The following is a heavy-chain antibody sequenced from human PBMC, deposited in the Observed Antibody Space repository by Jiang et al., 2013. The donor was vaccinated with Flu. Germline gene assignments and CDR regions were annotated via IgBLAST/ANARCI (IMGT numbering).Heavy chain of an antibody. J-gene: IGHJ4*02. CDR2: INTGNGNT. CDR3: ARRHSRDFDY. V-gene: IGHV1-3*04. CDR1: GYTFTSHA. Sequence: GYTFTSHAIHWVRQAPDKGLEWMGWINTGNGNTKYSQKFQGRVTITRDTSASTAYMELSSLRSEDTAVYYCARRHSRDFDYWGQGTLVTVSS.